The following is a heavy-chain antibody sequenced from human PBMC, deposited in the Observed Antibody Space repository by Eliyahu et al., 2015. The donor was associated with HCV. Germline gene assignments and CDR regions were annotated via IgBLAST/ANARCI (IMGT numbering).Heavy chain of an antibody. J-gene: IGHJ4*02. CDR2: ISGSGGST. V-gene: IGHV3-23*01. Sequence: EVQLLESGGGLVQPGGSLRLSCAASGXXFSSYAMXWVRQAPGXGLEWVSAISGSGGSTYYADSVKGRFTISRDNSKNTLYLQMNSLRAEDTAVYYCAIKRGEIFGVLPVDYWGQGTLVTVSS. CDR3: AIKRGEIFGVLPVDY. D-gene: IGHD3-3*01. CDR1: GXXFSSYA.